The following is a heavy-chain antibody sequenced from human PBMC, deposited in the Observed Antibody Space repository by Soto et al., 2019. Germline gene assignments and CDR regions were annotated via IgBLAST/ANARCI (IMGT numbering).Heavy chain of an antibody. CDR1: GYTFTSYA. J-gene: IGHJ6*02. Sequence: GASVKVSCKASGYTFTSYAMHWVRQAPGQRLEWMGWINAGNGNTKYSQKFQGRVTITRDTSASTAYMELSSLRSEDTAVYYCARGLKVFSSSWSYYYGMDVWGPRILVTVSS. CDR2: INAGNGNT. D-gene: IGHD6-13*01. V-gene: IGHV1-3*01. CDR3: ARGLKVFSSSWSYYYGMDV.